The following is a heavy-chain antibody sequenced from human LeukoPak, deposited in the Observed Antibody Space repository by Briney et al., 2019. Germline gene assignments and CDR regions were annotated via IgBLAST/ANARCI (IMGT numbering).Heavy chain of an antibody. CDR3: AAIRYSGIVATIPSFDY. D-gene: IGHD5-12*01. J-gene: IGHJ4*02. CDR2: IYYSGST. Sequence: PSQTLSLTCTVSGGSISSSSYYWGWIRQPPGKGLEWIGSIYYSGSTYYNPSLKSRVTISVDTSKNQFSLKLSSVTAADTAVYYCAAIRYSGIVATIPSFDYWGQGTLVTVSS. V-gene: IGHV4-39*01. CDR1: GGSISSSSYY.